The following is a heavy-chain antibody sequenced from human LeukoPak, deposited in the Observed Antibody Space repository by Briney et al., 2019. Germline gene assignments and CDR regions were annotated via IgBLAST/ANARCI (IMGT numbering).Heavy chain of an antibody. J-gene: IGHJ4*02. D-gene: IGHD2-8*01. V-gene: IGHV3-23*01. CDR1: GFTFSTYA. Sequence: GGSLRLSFTAAGFTFSTYAMGWARQAPGKGLEWVSGIGSSGFDTYYGDSAKGRFTISRDNSKNTVYLQMNSLRAEDTALYYCMRAYTTNGRYSEPWGQGTLVTVSS. CDR2: IGSSGFDT. CDR3: MRAYTTNGRYSEP.